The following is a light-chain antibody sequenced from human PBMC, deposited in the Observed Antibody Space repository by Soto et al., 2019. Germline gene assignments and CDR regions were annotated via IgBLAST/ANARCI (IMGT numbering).Light chain of an antibody. V-gene: IGLV2-8*01. Sequence: LAQPPSASGSPGQSVTISCTGTKSDIGVYDFVSWYQHHPGKAPRLIIYEVVQRPSGVPDRFSGSKSGNTASLTVSGLQAADEADYFCKSYAGSNTYVFGSGTKVTVL. J-gene: IGLJ1*01. CDR2: EVV. CDR3: KSYAGSNTYV. CDR1: KSDIGVYDF.